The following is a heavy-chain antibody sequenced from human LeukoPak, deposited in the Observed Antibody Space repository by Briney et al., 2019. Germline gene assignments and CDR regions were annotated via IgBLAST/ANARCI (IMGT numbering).Heavy chain of an antibody. D-gene: IGHD5-24*01. CDR1: GGSISSSSYY. CDR2: IYYSGST. Sequence: PSETLSLTCTVSGGSISSSSYYWGWIRQPPGKGLEWIGSIYYSGSTYHNPSLKSRVTISVDTSKNQFSLKLSSVTAADTAVYYCARHKPAGRDGYNLFDYWGQGTLVTVSS. V-gene: IGHV4-39*01. J-gene: IGHJ4*02. CDR3: ARHKPAGRDGYNLFDY.